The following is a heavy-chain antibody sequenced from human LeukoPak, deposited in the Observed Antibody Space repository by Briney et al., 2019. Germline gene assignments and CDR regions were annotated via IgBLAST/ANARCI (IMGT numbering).Heavy chain of an antibody. CDR2: IYSDGST. CDR1: GFTFSSNY. D-gene: IGHD3-22*01. V-gene: IGHV3-53*01. Sequence: GGSLRLSCAASGFTFSSNYMSWVRQAPGKGLEWVSIIYSDGSTYYADSVKGRFTISRDNSKNTPYLQMNSLRAEDTAVYYCARGLYYYDSSGYLYFWGQGTLVTVSS. J-gene: IGHJ4*02. CDR3: ARGLYYYDSSGYLYF.